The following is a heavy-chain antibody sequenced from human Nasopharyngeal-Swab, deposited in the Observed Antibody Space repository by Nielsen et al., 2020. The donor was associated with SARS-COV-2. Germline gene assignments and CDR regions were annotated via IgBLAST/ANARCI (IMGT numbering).Heavy chain of an antibody. CDR2: INPSGGST. D-gene: IGHD3-16*02. V-gene: IGHV1-46*01. CDR1: GYTFTSYY. CDR3: ARAPHYDHVWGCYRQSFKFDY. Sequence: ASVKVSCKASGYTFTSYYMHWVRQAPGQGLEWMGIINPSGGSTSYAQKFQGRVTMTTDTSTSTAYMELRSLRSDDTAVYYCARAPHYDHVWGCYRQSFKFDYWGQGSLVTVSS. J-gene: IGHJ4*02.